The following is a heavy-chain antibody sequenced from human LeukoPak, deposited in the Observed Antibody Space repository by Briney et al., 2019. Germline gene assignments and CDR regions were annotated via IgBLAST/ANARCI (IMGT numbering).Heavy chain of an antibody. CDR1: GFTGFTFSKNT. Sequence: PGGSLRLSCAVTGFTGFTFSKNTMNWVCKGPGQGLEWVSSITSSGNYTHYAASVKGRFTISRDNAKNALFLQMNSLRAEDTAVYYCAHAYGDTDYWGRGTLVTVSS. V-gene: IGHV3-21*01. CDR2: ITSSGNYT. J-gene: IGHJ4*02. D-gene: IGHD4-17*01. CDR3: AHAYGDTDY.